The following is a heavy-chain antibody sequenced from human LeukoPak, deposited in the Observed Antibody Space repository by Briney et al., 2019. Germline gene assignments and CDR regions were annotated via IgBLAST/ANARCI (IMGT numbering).Heavy chain of an antibody. V-gene: IGHV4-34*01. CDR1: GGSFSGYY. J-gene: IGHJ5*02. Sequence: SETLSLTCAVYGGSFSGYYWSWIRQPPGKGLEWIGEINHSGSTNYNPSLKSQVTISVDTSKNQFSLKLSSVTAADTAVYYCAKVAQRGYSYGNWFDPWGQGTLVTVSS. D-gene: IGHD5-18*01. CDR3: AKVAQRGYSYGNWFDP. CDR2: INHSGST.